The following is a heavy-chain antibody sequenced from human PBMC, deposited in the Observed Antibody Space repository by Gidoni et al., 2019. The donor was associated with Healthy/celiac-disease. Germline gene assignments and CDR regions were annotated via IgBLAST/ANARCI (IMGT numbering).Heavy chain of an antibody. Sequence: QLQLQGSGPGLVKPSETLSLTCTVSGGSISSSNYYWGWIRQPPGKGLEWIGTIYYIGSTYYNPSLKSRVTVSVDTSKNQFSLKLNSVTAADTAVYYCARLKQISVFDYWGQGTLVTVSS. V-gene: IGHV4-39*07. D-gene: IGHD3-16*02. J-gene: IGHJ4*02. CDR2: IYYIGST. CDR3: ARLKQISVFDY. CDR1: GGSISSSNYY.